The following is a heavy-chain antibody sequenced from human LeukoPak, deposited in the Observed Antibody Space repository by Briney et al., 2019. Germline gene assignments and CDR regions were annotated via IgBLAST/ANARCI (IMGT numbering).Heavy chain of an antibody. CDR2: ISSRGSTI. D-gene: IGHD3-10*01. V-gene: IGHV3-11*01. CDR1: GFPFSDYY. CDR3: ARDLPITMVRGVRSPYYYYGMDV. Sequence: GGSLTLFCAPSGFPFSDYYMSCLRHAPGEGVVGVSYISSRGSTIYYADSVKGRFTIYRDNAKDSLYLQMISLRAEDTAVYYCARDLPITMVRGVRSPYYYYGMDVWGQGTTVTVSS. J-gene: IGHJ6*02.